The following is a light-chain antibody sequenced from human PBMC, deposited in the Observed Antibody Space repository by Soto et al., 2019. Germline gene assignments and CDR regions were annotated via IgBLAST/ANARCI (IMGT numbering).Light chain of an antibody. CDR3: CSNAGSYEV. Sequence: QSVLTQPRSVSGSPGQSVTISCTGTSSDFGGYNYVSWYQQHPGKAPKGMIYDVSERPSGVPDRFSGSKSGNTASLTISGLQAEDEADYYCCSNAGSYEVFGGGTQLTVL. J-gene: IGLJ2*01. V-gene: IGLV2-11*01. CDR1: SSDFGGYNY. CDR2: DVS.